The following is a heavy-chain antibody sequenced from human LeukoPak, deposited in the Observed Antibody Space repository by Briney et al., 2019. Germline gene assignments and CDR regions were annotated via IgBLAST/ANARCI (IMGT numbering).Heavy chain of an antibody. D-gene: IGHD2-15*01. J-gene: IGHJ4*02. CDR1: GGSISSSSYY. CDR2: IYTGGST. Sequence: SETLSLTCTVSGGSISSSSYYWGWIRQPPGKGLEWIGRIYTGGSTNYNPSLKSRVTISVDTSKNQFSLKLSSVTAADTAVYYCARFSWGHYFDYWGQGTLVTVSS. V-gene: IGHV4-39*07. CDR3: ARFSWGHYFDY.